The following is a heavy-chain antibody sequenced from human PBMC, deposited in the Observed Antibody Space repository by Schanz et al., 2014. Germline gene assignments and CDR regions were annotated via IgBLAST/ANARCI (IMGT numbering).Heavy chain of an antibody. D-gene: IGHD3-16*01. CDR2: IKNTFNSYTT. Sequence: EVQLVESEGGLVQPGGSLRLSCEGSGFTVSDHYMDWVRQAPGKGLEWVARIKNTFNSYTTEYAASVKGRFSISRDDSKSSLYLQMNSLKTEDTAVYFCARAAYSHGLDVWGRGTTVTVSS. J-gene: IGHJ6*02. CDR3: ARAAYSHGLDV. CDR1: GFTVSDHY. V-gene: IGHV3-72*01.